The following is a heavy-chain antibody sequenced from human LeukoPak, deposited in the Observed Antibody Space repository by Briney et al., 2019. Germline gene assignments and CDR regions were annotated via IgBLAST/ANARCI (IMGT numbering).Heavy chain of an antibody. D-gene: IGHD3-10*01. CDR2: ISSSSSYI. CDR3: ATTTIMVRGAIDY. V-gene: IGHV3-21*01. Sequence: GGSLRLSCAASGFTFSSYSMNWVRQAPGKGLEWVSSISSSSSYIYYADSVKGRFTISRDNAKNSLYLQMNSLRAEDTAVYYCATTTIMVRGAIDYWGQGTLVTVSS. J-gene: IGHJ4*02. CDR1: GFTFSSYS.